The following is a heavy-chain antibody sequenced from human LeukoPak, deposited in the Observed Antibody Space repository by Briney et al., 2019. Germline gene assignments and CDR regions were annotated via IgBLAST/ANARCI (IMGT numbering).Heavy chain of an antibody. D-gene: IGHD1-14*01. V-gene: IGHV4-31*03. J-gene: IGHJ6*03. CDR2: IYYSGST. CDR3: ARGPGHYYYYYMDV. Sequence: PSQTLSLTCTVSGGSISSGGYYWSWIRQHPGKGLEWIGYIYYSGSTYYNPSLKSRVTISVDTSKNQFSLKLSSVTAADTAVYYCARGPGHYYYYYMDVWGKGTTVTVYS. CDR1: GGSISSGGYY.